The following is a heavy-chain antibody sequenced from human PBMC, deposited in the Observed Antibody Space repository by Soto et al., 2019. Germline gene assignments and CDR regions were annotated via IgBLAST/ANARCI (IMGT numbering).Heavy chain of an antibody. D-gene: IGHD3-3*01. J-gene: IGHJ5*02. CDR3: AYAYDFLSGTNWFDP. V-gene: IGHV2-5*02. CDR2: IYWDDAK. CDR1: GFSLSTSGVG. Sequence: QITLKESGPTLVKPTQTLTLTCTFSGFSLSTSGVGVVWIRQPPGKALGWLAIIYWDDAKRYSPSLRSRLTISKDPAKTQVVLTMTNMGPMETGTYYCAYAYDFLSGTNWFDPWGQGTLVTVSS.